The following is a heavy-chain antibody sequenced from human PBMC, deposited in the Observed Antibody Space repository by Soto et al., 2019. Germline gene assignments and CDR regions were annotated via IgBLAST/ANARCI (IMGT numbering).Heavy chain of an antibody. D-gene: IGHD3-10*01. CDR1: GGSISSSSYY. V-gene: IGHV4-39*01. J-gene: IGHJ4*02. CDR3: ARIIMVRGVSKDYYFDF. CDR2: IYYSGST. Sequence: TLSLTCSVSGGSISSSSYYWGWIRQPPGKGLEWIGSIYYSGSTYYNPSLKSRVTISVDTSKNQFFLKLSSVTAADTAVYYCARIIMVRGVSKDYYFDFWGQGAMVTVSS.